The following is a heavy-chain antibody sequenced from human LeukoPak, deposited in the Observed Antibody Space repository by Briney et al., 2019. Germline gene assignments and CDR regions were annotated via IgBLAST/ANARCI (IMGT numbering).Heavy chain of an antibody. CDR3: TRAYCGGDCYSGFDY. Sequence: GGSLRLSCTASGFIFGDYAMSWFRQAPGKGLEWVGFIRSKAYGGTTEYAASVKCRFTISRDDSKSIAYLQLNSLKTEDTAVYYCTRAYCGGDCYSGFDYWGQGTLVTVSS. CDR1: GFIFGDYA. D-gene: IGHD2-21*02. J-gene: IGHJ4*02. V-gene: IGHV3-49*03. CDR2: IRSKAYGGTT.